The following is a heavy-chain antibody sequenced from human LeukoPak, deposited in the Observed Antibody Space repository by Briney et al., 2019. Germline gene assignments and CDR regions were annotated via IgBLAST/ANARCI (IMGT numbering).Heavy chain of an antibody. CDR2: VHHSGGA. CDR3: ARGSTRGKGFYSCPSRGFDF. Sequence: PSETLCLTCGISGWASRGYYWTWIRLPPGKGLEWLGAVHHSGGAKSRQSLKSRLTISLDTSTYPFYLHLRSLTAEDTAAYFCARGSTRGKGFYSCPSRGFDFLGQGSLVTVFS. D-gene: IGHD3-3*01. V-gene: IGHV4-34*01. J-gene: IGHJ4*01. CDR1: GWASRGYY.